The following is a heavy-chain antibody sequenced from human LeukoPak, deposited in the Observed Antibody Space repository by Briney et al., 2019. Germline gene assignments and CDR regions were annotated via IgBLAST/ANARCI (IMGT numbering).Heavy chain of an antibody. CDR1: GFTVSSNY. J-gene: IGHJ4*02. CDR3: ASTPYYYDSSGYYAFDY. V-gene: IGHV3-53*01. Sequence: GGSLRLSCAASGFTVSSNYMSWVRQAPGKGLEWVSVIYSGGSTYYADSVEGRFTISRDNSKNTLYLQMNSLRAEDTAVYYCASTPYYYDSSGYYAFDYWGQGTLVTVSS. CDR2: IYSGGST. D-gene: IGHD3-22*01.